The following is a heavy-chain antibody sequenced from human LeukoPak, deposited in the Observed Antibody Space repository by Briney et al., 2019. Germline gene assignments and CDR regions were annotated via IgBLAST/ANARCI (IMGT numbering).Heavy chain of an antibody. CDR3: ARLGSGYPTPDY. Sequence: PSETLSLTCTVSGGSISSSSYYWGWIRQPPGKGLGWIGSIYYSGSTYYNPSLKSRVTISVDTSKNQFSLKMRSVTAADTAVYYCARLGSGYPTPDYWGQGTLVTVSS. CDR2: IYYSGST. V-gene: IGHV4-39*01. D-gene: IGHD6-19*01. J-gene: IGHJ4*02. CDR1: GGSISSSSYY.